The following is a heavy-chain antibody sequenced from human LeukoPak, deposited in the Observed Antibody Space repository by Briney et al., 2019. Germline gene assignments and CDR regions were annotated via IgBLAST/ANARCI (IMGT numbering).Heavy chain of an antibody. CDR3: ARGRSYGFDFDS. CDR1: GISINTCCYY. J-gene: IGHJ4*02. V-gene: IGHV4-61*01. CDR2: KYYSGST. Sequence: PSETLSLTCDVSGISINTCCYYWTWIRQPPGKGLEWIGYKYYSGSTRYNSSLRSRLTISLDSSKNQFSLRLTSVTAADTAVYYCARGRSYGFDFDSWGPGTLVIVSS. D-gene: IGHD5-18*01.